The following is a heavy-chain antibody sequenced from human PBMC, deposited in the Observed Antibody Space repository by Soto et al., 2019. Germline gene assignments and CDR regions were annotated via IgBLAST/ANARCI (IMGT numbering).Heavy chain of an antibody. D-gene: IGHD3-22*01. V-gene: IGHV4-59*01. J-gene: IGHJ5*02. CDR2: IYYSEST. CDR3: ARAYYETSGYSLDP. Sequence: QVQLQESGPGLVKPSETLSLTCTVSGGSMSSYYWSWIRQPPGKGLEWIGYIYYSESTNYNPSLKIRVVISVDTSKNQFSLRMNSVTAADTAVYYCARAYYETSGYSLDPWGQGTLVTVSS. CDR1: GGSMSSYY.